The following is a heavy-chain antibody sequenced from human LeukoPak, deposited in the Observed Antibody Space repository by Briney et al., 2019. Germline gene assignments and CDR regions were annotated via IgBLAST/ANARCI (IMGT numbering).Heavy chain of an antibody. D-gene: IGHD4-17*01. Sequence: ASVRVSCKASGYTFTSYGISWVRQAPGRGLEWMGWISAYSNNTNYAQKFQGRVTMTTDTSTSTAYMELRSLTSDDTGVYYCARATPDYGDFEAWGQGTLVTVSS. V-gene: IGHV1-18*01. CDR1: GYTFTSYG. J-gene: IGHJ5*02. CDR3: ARATPDYGDFEA. CDR2: ISAYSNNT.